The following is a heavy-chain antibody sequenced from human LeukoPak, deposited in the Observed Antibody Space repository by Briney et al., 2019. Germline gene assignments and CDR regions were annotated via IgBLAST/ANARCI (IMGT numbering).Heavy chain of an antibody. Sequence: GGSLRLSCAASEVTFRGNAMSWVGQAPGKELEWVSAISGSGGSTYYADSVKGRFTISRDNSKNTLYLQMNSLRAEGTAVYYCAKSRVTTDWGQGTLVTVSS. CDR2: ISGSGGST. CDR1: EVTFRGNA. V-gene: IGHV3-23*01. J-gene: IGHJ1*01. D-gene: IGHD4-17*01. CDR3: AKSRVTTD.